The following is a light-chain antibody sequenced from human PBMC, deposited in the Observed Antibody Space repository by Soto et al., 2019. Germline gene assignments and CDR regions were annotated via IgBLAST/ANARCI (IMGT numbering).Light chain of an antibody. V-gene: IGKV3-11*01. CDR3: HQRQSWPRT. CDR2: YMS. Sequence: EIVFTQSPATLSSSPGETATLSCGASQYVGTRLAWYQHKPGQAPRLLIYYMSNRATGIPARFSGSGSGTDFTLTINSLAPEDFAIYYCHQRQSWPRTFGQGTKVDIK. J-gene: IGKJ1*01. CDR1: QYVGTR.